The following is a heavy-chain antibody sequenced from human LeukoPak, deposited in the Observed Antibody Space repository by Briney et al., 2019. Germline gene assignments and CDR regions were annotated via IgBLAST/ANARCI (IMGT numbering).Heavy chain of an antibody. CDR3: ARDREYTGYFDL. Sequence: GASVKVSRKASGGTFSSYAISWVRQAPGQGLEWMGGIIPIFGTANYAQKFQGRVTITADESTSTAYMELSSLRSEDTAVYYCARDREYTGYFDLWGRGTLVTVSS. D-gene: IGHD6-6*01. J-gene: IGHJ2*01. V-gene: IGHV1-69*13. CDR2: IIPIFGTA. CDR1: GGTFSSYA.